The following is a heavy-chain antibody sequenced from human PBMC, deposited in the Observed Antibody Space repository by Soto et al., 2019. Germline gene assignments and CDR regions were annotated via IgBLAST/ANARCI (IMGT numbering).Heavy chain of an antibody. V-gene: IGHV4-59*12. CDR3: AREYSSDYDAFDI. Sequence: SETLSLTCTVSGGSISSYYWSWIRQPPGKGLEWIGYIYYSGSTNYNPSLKSRVTISVDTSKNQFSLKLSSVTAADTAVYYCAREYSSDYDAFDIWGQGTMVTVS. D-gene: IGHD6-25*01. CDR1: GGSISSYY. CDR2: IYYSGST. J-gene: IGHJ3*02.